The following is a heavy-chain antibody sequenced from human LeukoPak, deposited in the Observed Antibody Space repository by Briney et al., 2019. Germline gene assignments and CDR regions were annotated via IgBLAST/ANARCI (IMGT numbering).Heavy chain of an antibody. D-gene: IGHD3-22*01. CDR1: GFTFSSYA. Sequence: GGSLRLSCAASGFTFSSYAMHWVRQAPGKGLEWVAVISYDGSNKYYADSVKGRFTISRDNSYNTVSLQMNSLRDEDTGVYYCAKGLTYYYDSSGYFDYWGQGTLVTVSS. CDR2: ISYDGSNK. J-gene: IGHJ4*02. V-gene: IGHV3-30-3*01. CDR3: AKGLTYYYDSSGYFDY.